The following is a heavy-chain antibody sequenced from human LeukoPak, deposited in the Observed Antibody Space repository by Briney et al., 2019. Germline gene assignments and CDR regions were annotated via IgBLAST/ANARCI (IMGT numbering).Heavy chain of an antibody. J-gene: IGHJ4*02. D-gene: IGHD6-6*01. CDR2: IYYSGST. Sequence: SETLSLTCTVSGGSISSYYWSWIRQPPGKGPEWIGYIYYSGSTNYNPSLKSRVTISVDTSKNQFSLKLSSVTAADTAVYYCAGGAARRVIDYWGQGTLVTVSS. V-gene: IGHV4-59*01. CDR3: AGGAARRVIDY. CDR1: GGSISSYY.